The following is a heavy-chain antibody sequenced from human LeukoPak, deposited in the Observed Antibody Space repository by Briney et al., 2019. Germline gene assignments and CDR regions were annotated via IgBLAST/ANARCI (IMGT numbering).Heavy chain of an antibody. V-gene: IGHV4-34*01. J-gene: IGHJ3*02. Sequence: PSETLSLTCAVYGGSFSGYYWSWIRQPPGKGLEWIGEINHSGSTNYNPSLKSRVTISVDRSKNQFSLKLSSVAAADTAVYYCARDKGAFDIWGQGTMVTVSS. CDR1: GGSFSGYY. CDR3: ARDKGAFDI. CDR2: INHSGST.